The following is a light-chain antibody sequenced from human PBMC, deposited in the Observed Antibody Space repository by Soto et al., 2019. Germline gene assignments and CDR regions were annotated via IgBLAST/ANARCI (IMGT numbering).Light chain of an antibody. CDR3: SSYVGAKNVV. CDR2: EVS. CDR1: SRDVGGYNY. Sequence: QSVLTQPPSASGSPGQSVTISCTGSSRDVGGYNYVSWYQQHPGKAPKLMIYEVSERPSGVPDRFSGSKSGNTASLTVSGLQAEDEADYYCSSYVGAKNVVFGGGTKLTVL. V-gene: IGLV2-8*01. J-gene: IGLJ2*01.